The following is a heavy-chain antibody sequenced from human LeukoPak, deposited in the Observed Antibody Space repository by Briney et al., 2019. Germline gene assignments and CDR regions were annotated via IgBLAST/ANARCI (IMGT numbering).Heavy chain of an antibody. D-gene: IGHD2-8*01. Sequence: GGSLRLSCAASGFTFSSYAMSWVRQAPGKGLESVSTISGSGGSTYYADSGKGRFTVSRDNSKNTLYLQMNSLRAEDTAVYYCAKDRTYCTNAICYNAFDIWGQGTMITVSS. J-gene: IGHJ3*02. CDR2: ISGSGGST. V-gene: IGHV3-23*01. CDR3: AKDRTYCTNAICYNAFDI. CDR1: GFTFSSYA.